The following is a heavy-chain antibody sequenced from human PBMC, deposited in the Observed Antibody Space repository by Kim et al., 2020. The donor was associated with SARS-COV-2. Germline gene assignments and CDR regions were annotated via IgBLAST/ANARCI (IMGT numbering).Heavy chain of an antibody. CDR2: ISAYNGNT. CDR1: GYTFTSYG. V-gene: IGHV1-18*01. Sequence: ASVKVSCKASGYTFTSYGISWVRQAPGQGLEWMGWISAYNGNTNYAQKLQGRVTMTTDTSTSTAYMELRSLRSDDTAVYYCARDPELSELRGPINPEHRDYGDSFDYWGQGTLVTVSS. D-gene: IGHD4-17*01. J-gene: IGHJ4*02. CDR3: ARDPELSELRGPINPEHRDYGDSFDY.